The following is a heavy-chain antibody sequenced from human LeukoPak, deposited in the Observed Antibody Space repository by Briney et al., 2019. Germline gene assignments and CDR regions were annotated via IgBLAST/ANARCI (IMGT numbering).Heavy chain of an antibody. V-gene: IGHV3-33*05. J-gene: IGHJ4*02. CDR3: AKGLTEESLFDY. D-gene: IGHD4/OR15-4a*01. CDR2: ISYAGDDGSNI. Sequence: GGSLRLSCAASGFTFSSYGMHWVRQAPGKGLEWVAVISYAGDDGSNIYYADSVKGRFTISRDNSKNTLYLQMNSLRADDTAVYYCAKGLTEESLFDYWGQGTLVTVSP. CDR1: GFTFSSYG.